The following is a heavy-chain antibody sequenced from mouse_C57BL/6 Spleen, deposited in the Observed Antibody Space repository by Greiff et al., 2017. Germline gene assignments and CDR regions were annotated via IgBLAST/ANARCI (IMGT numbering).Heavy chain of an antibody. V-gene: IGHV1-82*01. D-gene: IGHD2-5*01. Sequence: VQLQQSGPELVKPGASVKISCKASGYAFSSSWMNWVKQRPGKGLEWIGRIYPGDGDTNYNGKFKGKATLTADKSSSTAYMQLSSLTAEDAAVYFCVRKGYSNYRGAMDDWGQGTSVTVSS. J-gene: IGHJ4*01. CDR1: GYAFSSSW. CDR2: IYPGDGDT. CDR3: VRKGYSNYRGAMDD.